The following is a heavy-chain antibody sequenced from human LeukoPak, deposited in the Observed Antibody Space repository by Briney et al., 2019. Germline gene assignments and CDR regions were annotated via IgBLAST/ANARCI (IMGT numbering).Heavy chain of an antibody. D-gene: IGHD6-13*01. CDR3: ARDFVSSWSFY. J-gene: IGHJ4*02. Sequence: ASVKVSCKVSGYTFIGYYIHWVRQAPGQGLEWMGWINTNTGNPTYAQGFTGRFVFSLDTSVSTAYLQISSLKAEDTAVYYCARDFVSSWSFYWGQGTLVTVSS. CDR2: INTNTGNP. V-gene: IGHV7-4-1*02. CDR1: GYTFIGYY.